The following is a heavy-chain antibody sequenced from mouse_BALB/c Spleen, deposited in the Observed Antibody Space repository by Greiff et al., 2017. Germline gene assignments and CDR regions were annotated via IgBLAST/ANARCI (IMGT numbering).Heavy chain of an antibody. J-gene: IGHJ3*01. V-gene: IGHV5-6-3*01. Sequence: EVKLVESGGGLVQPGGSLKLSCAASGFTFSSYGMSWVRQTPDKRLELVATINSNGGSTYYPDSVKGRFTISRDNAKNTLYLQMSSLKSEDTAMYYCARGGLWGNYAWFAYWGQGTLVTVSA. CDR2: INSNGGST. CDR3: ARGGLWGNYAWFAY. D-gene: IGHD2-1*01. CDR1: GFTFSSYG.